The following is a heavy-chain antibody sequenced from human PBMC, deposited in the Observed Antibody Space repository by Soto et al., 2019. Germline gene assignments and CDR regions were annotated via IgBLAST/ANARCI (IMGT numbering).Heavy chain of an antibody. CDR3: AKGTHDSGYDWGLSFDY. V-gene: IGHV3-23*01. J-gene: IGHJ4*02. D-gene: IGHD5-12*01. CDR2: ISGSGGST. Sequence: GGSLRFSCAASGFTFSSYAMSWVRQAPGKGLEWVSAISGSGGSTYYADSVKGRFTISRDNSKNTLYLQMNSLRAEDTAVYYCAKGTHDSGYDWGLSFDYWGQGTLVTVSS. CDR1: GFTFSSYA.